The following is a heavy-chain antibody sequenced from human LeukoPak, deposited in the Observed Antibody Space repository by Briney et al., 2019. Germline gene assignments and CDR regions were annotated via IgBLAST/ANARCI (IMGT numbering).Heavy chain of an antibody. V-gene: IGHV4-59*01. CDR2: IFYSGST. CDR3: AGLYSSSWYNYYYYGMDV. CDR1: GGSISSYY. D-gene: IGHD6-13*01. Sequence: SETLSLTCTVSGGSISSYYWSWIRQPPGKGLEWIGYIFYSGSTNYNPSLKSRVTISVDTSKNQFSLKLSSVTAADTAVYYCAGLYSSSWYNYYYYGMDVWGQGTTVTVSS. J-gene: IGHJ6*02.